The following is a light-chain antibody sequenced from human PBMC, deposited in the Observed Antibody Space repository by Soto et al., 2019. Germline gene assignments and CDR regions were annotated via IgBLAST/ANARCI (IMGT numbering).Light chain of an antibody. CDR3: QHSYSTPLFT. J-gene: IGKJ3*01. Sequence: DIQMTQSPSSLSASVGDRVTITCRASQSISSYLNWYQQKPGKAPKLLIYAASSLQSGVPSRFSGSGSGTDFTLTISSLQPEDFATYCCQHSYSTPLFTFGPGTKVDIK. CDR1: QSISSY. V-gene: IGKV1-39*01. CDR2: AAS.